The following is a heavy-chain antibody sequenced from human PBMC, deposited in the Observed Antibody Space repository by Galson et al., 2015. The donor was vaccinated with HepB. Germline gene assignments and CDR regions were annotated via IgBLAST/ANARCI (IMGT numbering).Heavy chain of an antibody. D-gene: IGHD3-10*01. Sequence: SLRLSCAASGFTFSSYAMSWVRQAPGKGLEWVSAISGSGGSTYYADSVKGRFTISRDNSKNTLYLQMNSLRAEDTAVYYCAKPLYGSGSYHNGYVGSSFVAFDIWGQGTMVTVSS. V-gene: IGHV3-23*01. J-gene: IGHJ3*02. CDR2: ISGSGGST. CDR3: AKPLYGSGSYHNGYVGSSFVAFDI. CDR1: GFTFSSYA.